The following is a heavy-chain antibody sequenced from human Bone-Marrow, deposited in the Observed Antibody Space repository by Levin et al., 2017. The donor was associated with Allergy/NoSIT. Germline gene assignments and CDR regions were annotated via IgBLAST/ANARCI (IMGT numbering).Heavy chain of an antibody. Sequence: GSLRLSCAASGLTFNSYWMHWVRQAPGKGLVRVSRINSDGSGTDYADSVKGRFSISRDNAKNTLYLQMNSLRAEDTAVYYCARGWYYFDSWGQGTLVTVSS. CDR2: INSDGSGT. V-gene: IGHV3-74*01. CDR3: ARGWYYFDS. CDR1: GLTFNSYW. J-gene: IGHJ4*02.